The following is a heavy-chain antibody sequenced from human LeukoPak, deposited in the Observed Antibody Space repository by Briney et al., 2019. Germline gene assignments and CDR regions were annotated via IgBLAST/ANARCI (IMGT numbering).Heavy chain of an antibody. D-gene: IGHD4/OR15-4a*01. J-gene: IGHJ4*02. V-gene: IGHV3-11*01. CDR2: ITSSGTTT. CDR3: ARDPDYGDPY. CDR1: GFSFSDSY. Sequence: PGGSLRLSCSASGFSFSDSYMSWFRLSPEKGLEWIAYITSSGTTTEYADSVKGRFTISRVNAKNSLYLQMNSLRSEDTAVYYCARDPDYGDPYWGQVTLVTVSS.